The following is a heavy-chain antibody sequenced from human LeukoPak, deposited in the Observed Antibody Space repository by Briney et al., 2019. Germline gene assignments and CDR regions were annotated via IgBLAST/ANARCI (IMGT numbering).Heavy chain of an antibody. V-gene: IGHV3-74*01. J-gene: IGHJ6*03. CDR3: AKVRPGYYYMDV. CDR2: INIDGSGT. D-gene: IGHD7-27*01. CDR1: GFTFSSYW. Sequence: GGSLRLSCAASGFTFSSYWMHWVRQAPGKGLVWVSRINIDGSGTTYADSVKGRFTISRDNAKNTLSLQMNSLRAEDTAVYYCAKVRPGYYYMDVWGKGTTVTVSS.